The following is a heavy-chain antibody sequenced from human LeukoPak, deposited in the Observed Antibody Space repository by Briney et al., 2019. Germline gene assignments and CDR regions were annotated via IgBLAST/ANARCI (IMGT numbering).Heavy chain of an antibody. CDR1: GFTFSSFA. CDR3: ARERYSSGWFLVHPVDY. V-gene: IGHV3-64*01. J-gene: IGHJ4*02. CDR2: ISSNGGST. D-gene: IGHD6-19*01. Sequence: GGSLRLSCAVSGFTFSSFAMHWVRQAPGKGLEYVSAISSNGGSTYYANSVKGRFTISRDNSKNTLYLQMGSLRAEDMAVYYCARERYSSGWFLVHPVDYWGQGTLVTVSS.